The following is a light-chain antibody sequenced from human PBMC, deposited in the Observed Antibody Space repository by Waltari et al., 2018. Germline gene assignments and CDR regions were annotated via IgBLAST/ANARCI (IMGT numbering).Light chain of an antibody. CDR3: QQYAYTPIT. J-gene: IGKJ5*01. Sequence: EIVLTQSPGTLSLSPGERATLSCRVSQSVSSSYLAWYQQKPGQAPRLVIHGASSRAAAIPDRFSGSGSGTDFTLTISRLEPEDCAVYCCQQYAYTPITFGQGTRLEIK. CDR1: QSVSSSY. V-gene: IGKV3-20*01. CDR2: GAS.